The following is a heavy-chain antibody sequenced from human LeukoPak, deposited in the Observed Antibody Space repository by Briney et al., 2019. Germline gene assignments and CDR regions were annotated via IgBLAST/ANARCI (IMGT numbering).Heavy chain of an antibody. V-gene: IGHV3-23*01. J-gene: IGHJ4*02. CDR2: ISDSGGST. Sequence: GGSLRLSCAASGFTFSSYSMNWVRQAPGKGLEWVAGISDSGGSTNYADSVKGRFTISRDNPKNTLYLQMNSLRAEDTAVYFCAKRGVVIRVILVGFHKEAYYFDSWGQGALVTVSS. D-gene: IGHD3-22*01. CDR1: GFTFSSYS. CDR3: AKRGVVIRVILVGFHKEAYYFDS.